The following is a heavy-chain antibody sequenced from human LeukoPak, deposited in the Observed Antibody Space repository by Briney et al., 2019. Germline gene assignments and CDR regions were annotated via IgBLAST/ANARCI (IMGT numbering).Heavy chain of an antibody. D-gene: IGHD3-9*01. CDR1: GGSISSYY. CDR2: IYTSGST. Sequence: PSETLSLTRTVSGGSISSYYWSWIRQPAGKGLEWIGRIYTSGSTNYNPSLKSRVTMSVDTSKNQFSLKLSSVTAADTAVYYCARSYYDILTGYEEFDYWGQGTLVTVSS. V-gene: IGHV4-4*07. J-gene: IGHJ4*02. CDR3: ARSYYDILTGYEEFDY.